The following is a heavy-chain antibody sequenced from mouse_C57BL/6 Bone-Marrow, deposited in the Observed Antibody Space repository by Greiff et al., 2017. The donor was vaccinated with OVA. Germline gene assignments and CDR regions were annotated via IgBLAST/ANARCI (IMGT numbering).Heavy chain of an antibody. Sequence: EVQRVESGPGLAKPSQTLSLTCSVSGYSITSDYWNWVRKSPGNNLEYMGYISNSGSTNYNPSLKSRLSITRDTYKNQYYLQLNSVTTEDTASYSCARLRYYFDYWGQGTTLTVSA. CDR3: ARLRYYFDY. V-gene: IGHV3-8*01. CDR1: GYSITSDY. J-gene: IGHJ2*01. CDR2: ISNSGST.